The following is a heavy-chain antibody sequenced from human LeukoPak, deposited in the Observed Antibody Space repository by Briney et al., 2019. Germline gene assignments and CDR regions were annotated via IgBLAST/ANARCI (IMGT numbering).Heavy chain of an antibody. V-gene: IGHV4-34*01. Sequence: PSETLSLTCAVYGGSFSGYYWSWIRQPPGKGLEWIGEINHSGSTNYNPSLKSRVTISVDTSKNQFSLKLSSVTAADTAVYYCARIPIITTSPTQNYFDYWGQGTLVTVSS. CDR2: INHSGST. D-gene: IGHD3-22*01. CDR1: GGSFSGYY. J-gene: IGHJ4*02. CDR3: ARIPIITTSPTQNYFDY.